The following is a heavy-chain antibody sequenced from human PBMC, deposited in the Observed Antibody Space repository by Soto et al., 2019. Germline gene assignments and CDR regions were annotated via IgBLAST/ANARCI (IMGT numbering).Heavy chain of an antibody. J-gene: IGHJ4*02. CDR2: ISSNGENT. CDR1: GFTFSNYA. CDR3: AQRTPARSFDY. V-gene: IGHV3-23*01. Sequence: GGSLRLSCAASGFTFSNYAMSWVRQAPGKGLDWVSSISSNGENTYYADSVKGRFTISRVNSKNTLFLQINSLRAEDTAVYYCAQRTPARSFDYWGQGTQVTVSS. D-gene: IGHD6-6*01.